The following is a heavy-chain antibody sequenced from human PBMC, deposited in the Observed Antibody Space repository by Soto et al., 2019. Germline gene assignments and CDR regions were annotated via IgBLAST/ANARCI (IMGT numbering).Heavy chain of an antibody. CDR1: GGSISSGGYY. CDR2: IYYSGST. Sequence: QVQLQESGPGLVKPSQTLSLTCTVSGGSISSGGYYWSWIRQHPGKGLEWIGYIYYSGSTYYNPSLKSRVTISVDTSKNQFYLKMSSVTAADTAVYYCARSPSTYYDFWSGENWGQGTLVTVSS. CDR3: ARSPSTYYDFWSGEN. D-gene: IGHD3-3*01. V-gene: IGHV4-31*03. J-gene: IGHJ4*02.